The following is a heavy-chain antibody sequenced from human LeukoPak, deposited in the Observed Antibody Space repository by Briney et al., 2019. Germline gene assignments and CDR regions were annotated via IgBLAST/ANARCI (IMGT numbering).Heavy chain of an antibody. J-gene: IGHJ4*02. V-gene: IGHV1-2*02. Sequence: GASVKVSCKAPGYTFTGYYMHWVRQAPGQGLEWMGWINPNSGGTNYAQKFQGRVTMTRDTSISTAYMELSRLRSDGTAVYYCARAVGATPIDYWGQGTLVTVSS. CDR1: GYTFTGYY. D-gene: IGHD1-26*01. CDR3: ARAVGATPIDY. CDR2: INPNSGGT.